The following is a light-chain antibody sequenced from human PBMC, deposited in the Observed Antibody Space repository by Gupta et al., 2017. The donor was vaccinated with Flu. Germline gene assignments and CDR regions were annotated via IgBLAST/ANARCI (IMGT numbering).Light chain of an antibody. Sequence: QSALTQSPSASGSPGQSVSISCTGTSSDVGAYNYVSWYQQHPGKAPKLMIYEVPKRPSGVPDRFSGSKSGNTASLTVSGLQAEDEADYYCSSYAGSNNFVFGTGTKVTVL. J-gene: IGLJ1*01. CDR3: SSYAGSNNFV. CDR2: EVP. V-gene: IGLV2-8*01. CDR1: SSDVGAYNY.